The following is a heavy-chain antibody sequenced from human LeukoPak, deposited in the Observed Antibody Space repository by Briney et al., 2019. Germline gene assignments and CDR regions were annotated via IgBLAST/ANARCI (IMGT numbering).Heavy chain of an antibody. Sequence: GGSLRLSCAASGFTFSTYEMNWVRQAPGKGLEYVSAISSNGGSTYYADSVKGRFTISRDNSKNTLYLQMSSLRAEDTAVYYCVPLGYCSSTSCSHGHYWGQGTLVTVSS. CDR3: VPLGYCSSTSCSHGHY. J-gene: IGHJ4*02. D-gene: IGHD2-2*01. CDR2: ISSNGGST. V-gene: IGHV3-64D*09. CDR1: GFTFSTYE.